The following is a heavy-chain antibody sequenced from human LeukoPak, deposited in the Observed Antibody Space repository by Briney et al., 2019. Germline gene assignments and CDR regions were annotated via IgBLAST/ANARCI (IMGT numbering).Heavy chain of an antibody. CDR3: ATLRGTGWYFDY. D-gene: IGHD6-19*01. CDR1: GFTFSDYY. V-gene: IGHV4-34*08. J-gene: IGHJ4*02. CDR2: INHSGST. Sequence: PGGSLRLSCAASGFTFSDYYMSWIRLPPGKGLEWIGEINHSGSTNYSPSLKSRVTISIDTSKNHFSLKLNSLTAADTAVYYCATLRGTGWYFDYWGQGTLVSVSS.